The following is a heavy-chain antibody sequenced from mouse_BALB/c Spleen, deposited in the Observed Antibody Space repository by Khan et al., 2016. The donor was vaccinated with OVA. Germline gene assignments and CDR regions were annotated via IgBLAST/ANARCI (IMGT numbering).Heavy chain of an antibody. CDR3: VRDGAYHRNDGWFAY. Sequence: QVQLKQSGAELARPGASVKMSCKASGYTFTSYTIHWIKKRPGQGLEWIGYINPSNGYTNYNQKFKDKATLTTDKSSTTAYLQQSSLTSDDSAVYNCVRDGAYHRNDGWFAYWGQGTLVTVSA. J-gene: IGHJ3*01. D-gene: IGHD2-14*01. CDR1: GYTFTSYT. V-gene: IGHV1-4*01. CDR2: INPSNGYT.